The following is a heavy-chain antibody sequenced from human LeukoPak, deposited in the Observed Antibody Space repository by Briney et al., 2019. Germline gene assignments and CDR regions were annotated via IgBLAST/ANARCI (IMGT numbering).Heavy chain of an antibody. J-gene: IGHJ1*01. CDR3: ARYNVYYGSGSYPEYFQH. D-gene: IGHD3-10*01. V-gene: IGHV3-48*03. CDR2: ISSSGSTI. CDR1: GFTFGSYE. Sequence: GGSLRLSCAASGFTFGSYEMNWVRQAPGRGLEWVSYISSSGSTIYYADSVKGRFTISRDNAKNSLYLQMNSLRAEDTAVYYCARYNVYYGSGSYPEYFQHWGQGTLVTVSS.